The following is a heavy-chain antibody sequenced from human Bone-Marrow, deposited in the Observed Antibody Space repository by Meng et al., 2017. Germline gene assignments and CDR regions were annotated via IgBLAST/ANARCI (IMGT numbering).Heavy chain of an antibody. CDR2: INPNTGDA. CDR1: GYMFTVYY. D-gene: IGHD2-15*01. CDR3: TRGTYCSGCSCYHEFDY. Sequence: ASVKVSCKASGYMFTVYYMHWLRQAPGQGLEWMGRINPNTGDANYAQKFQGRVTMSRDTSITTIYMELSRLRSDDTAVYYCTRGTYCSGCSCYHEFDYWGQGTLVTVSS. V-gene: IGHV1-2*06. J-gene: IGHJ4*02.